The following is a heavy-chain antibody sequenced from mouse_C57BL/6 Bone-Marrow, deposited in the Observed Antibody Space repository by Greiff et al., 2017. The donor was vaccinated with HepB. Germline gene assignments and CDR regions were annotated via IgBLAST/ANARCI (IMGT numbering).Heavy chain of an antibody. J-gene: IGHJ3*01. D-gene: IGHD1-3*01. Sequence: VQRVESGAELARPGASVKMSCKASGYTFTSYTMHWVKQRPGQGLEWIGYINPSSGYTKYNQKFKDKATLTADKSSSTADMQLSSLTSEDSAVYYCARVNKEDWFAYWGQGTLVTVSA. CDR3: ARVNKEDWFAY. CDR1: GYTFTSYT. V-gene: IGHV1-4*01. CDR2: INPSSGYT.